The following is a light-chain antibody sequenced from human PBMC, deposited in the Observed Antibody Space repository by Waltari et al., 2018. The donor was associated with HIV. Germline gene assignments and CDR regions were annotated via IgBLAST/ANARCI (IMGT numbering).Light chain of an antibody. CDR1: HIGNKS. Sequence: SYVLTQPPSVSVAPGQTARITCGGHHIGNKSVPWYHQKSGQAPVLVVYDDIDRPSGIPERFSGSKSGNTATLTISRAEAGDDADYYCQVWDSSSNHVVFGGGTKLTVL. CDR2: DDI. CDR3: QVWDSSSNHVV. J-gene: IGLJ2*01. V-gene: IGLV3-21*02.